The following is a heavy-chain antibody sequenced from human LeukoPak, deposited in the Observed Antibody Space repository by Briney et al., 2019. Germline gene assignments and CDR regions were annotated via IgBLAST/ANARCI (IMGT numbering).Heavy chain of an antibody. Sequence: ASVKVSCKVSVDTLTDLSIHWVRQAPGKGLEWMGGFDPEDGETIDAQKFQGRVTMTEDTSADTAYMELRSLKSEDTAVYYCVTDVFWGQGTLVTVSS. CDR1: VDTLTDLS. CDR3: VTDVF. J-gene: IGHJ4*02. V-gene: IGHV1-24*01. CDR2: FDPEDGET.